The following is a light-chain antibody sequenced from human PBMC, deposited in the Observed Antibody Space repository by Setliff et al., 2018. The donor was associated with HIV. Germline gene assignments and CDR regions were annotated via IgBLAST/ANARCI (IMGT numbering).Light chain of an antibody. J-gene: IGLJ1*01. V-gene: IGLV2-14*01. CDR2: EVS. CDR1: SSGVGGYGS. CDR3: CSYTSSLYV. Sequence: QSALTQPASVSGSPGQSITISCTGSSSGVGGYGSVSWYQQHPGKAPKLMIHEVSNRPSGVSNRFSGSKSGNTASLTISGLQAEDEADYYCCSYTSSLYVFGTGTKVTVL.